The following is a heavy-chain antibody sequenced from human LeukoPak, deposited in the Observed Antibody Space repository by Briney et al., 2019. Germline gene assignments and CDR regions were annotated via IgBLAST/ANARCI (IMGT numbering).Heavy chain of an antibody. J-gene: IGHJ4*02. CDR1: GGSISSYY. D-gene: IGHD3-22*01. V-gene: IGHV4-4*07. CDR3: ARELVRYYYDSSGYYYEGYFDY. Sequence: SETLSLTCTVSGGSISSYYWSWIRQPAGRGLEWIGRIYTSGSTNYNPSLKSRVTMSVDTSKNQSSLKLSSVTAADTAVYYCARELVRYYYDSSGYYYEGYFDYWGQGTLVTVSS. CDR2: IYTSGST.